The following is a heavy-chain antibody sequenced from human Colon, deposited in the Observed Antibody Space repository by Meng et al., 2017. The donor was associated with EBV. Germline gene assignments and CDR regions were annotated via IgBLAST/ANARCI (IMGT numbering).Heavy chain of an antibody. D-gene: IGHD6-19*01. CDR2: IYYSGST. CDR1: GGSVSSGGYY. V-gene: IGHV4-31*03. J-gene: IGHJ4*02. CDR3: ARVSSGWDYFDY. Sequence: QGHLQGSGPGLVKPSQTLSPTCTVSGGSVSSGGYYWTWIRQHPGKGLEWFGHIYYSGSTFYNPSLKRRVIISIDTSKNQFSLNLRSATAADTAVYYCARVSSGWDYFDYWGQGTLVTVSS.